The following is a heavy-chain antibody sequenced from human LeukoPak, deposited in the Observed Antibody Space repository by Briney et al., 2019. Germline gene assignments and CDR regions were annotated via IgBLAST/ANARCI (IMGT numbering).Heavy chain of an antibody. V-gene: IGHV3-23*01. Sequence: GGSLRLSCAASGFTFSSYAMSWVRQAPGKGLEWVSAISGSGGSTYYADSVKGRFTISRDNSRNTLYLQMNSLRAEDTAVYYCAIHGIAVAGTEYWGQGTLVTVSS. D-gene: IGHD6-19*01. CDR3: AIHGIAVAGTEY. CDR2: ISGSGGST. J-gene: IGHJ4*02. CDR1: GFTFSSYA.